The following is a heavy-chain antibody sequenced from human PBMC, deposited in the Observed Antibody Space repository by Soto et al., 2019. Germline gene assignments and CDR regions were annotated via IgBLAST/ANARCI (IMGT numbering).Heavy chain of an antibody. CDR2: ISSSSSYI. CDR3: AITPYSGYDLYTY. D-gene: IGHD5-12*01. V-gene: IGHV3-21*01. CDR1: GFTFSSYS. J-gene: IGHJ4*02. Sequence: EVQLVESGGGLVKPGGSLRLSCAASGFTFSSYSMYWVRQAPGKGLEWVSSISSSSSYIYYADSVKGRFTISRDNAKNSLYLQMNSLRAEDTAVYYCAITPYSGYDLYTYWGQGTLVTVSS.